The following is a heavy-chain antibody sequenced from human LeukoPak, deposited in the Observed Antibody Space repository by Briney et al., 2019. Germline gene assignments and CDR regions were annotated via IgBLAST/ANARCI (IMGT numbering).Heavy chain of an antibody. V-gene: IGHV3-30*02. J-gene: IGHJ4*02. CDR2: IRYDGSNK. CDR1: GFTFSSYG. D-gene: IGHD3-3*01. Sequence: AGGSLRLSCAASGFTFSSYGMHWVRQAPGKGLEWVAFIRYDGSNKYYADSVKGRFTISRDNSKNTLYLQMNSLRAEDTAVYYCAKDFFGEAYYFDYWGQGTLVTVSS. CDR3: AKDFFGEAYYFDY.